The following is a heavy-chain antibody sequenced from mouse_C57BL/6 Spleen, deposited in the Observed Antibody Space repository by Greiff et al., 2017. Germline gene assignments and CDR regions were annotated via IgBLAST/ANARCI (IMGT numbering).Heavy chain of an antibody. CDR1: GFTFSSYA. Sequence: DVKLVESGGGLVKPGGSLKLSCAASGFTFSSYAMSWVRQTPEKRLEWVATISDGGSYTYYPDNVKGRFTISRDNAKKNLYLQMSHLKSEDTAMYYCARDATTVVDYWGQGTTLTVSS. CDR3: ARDATTVVDY. D-gene: IGHD1-1*01. V-gene: IGHV5-4*01. J-gene: IGHJ2*01. CDR2: ISDGGSYT.